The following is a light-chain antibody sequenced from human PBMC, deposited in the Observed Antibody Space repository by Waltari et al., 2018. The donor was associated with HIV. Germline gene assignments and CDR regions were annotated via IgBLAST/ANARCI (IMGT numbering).Light chain of an antibody. J-gene: IGLJ3*02. CDR2: STN. CDR1: SSKIGSNT. Sequence: QSVLTQPPSASGTPGQRVTIPCSGSSSKIGSNTVNWYQQLPGTAPKLLTYSTNQRPSGVPDRFSGSKSGTSASLAISGLQSEDEADYYCAAWHDSLNGSWVFGGGTKLTVL. V-gene: IGLV1-44*01. CDR3: AAWHDSLNGSWV.